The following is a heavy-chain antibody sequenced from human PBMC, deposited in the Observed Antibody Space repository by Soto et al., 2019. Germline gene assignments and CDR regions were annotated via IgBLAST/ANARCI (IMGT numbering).Heavy chain of an antibody. CDR2: IIPIFGTA. CDR1: GGTFSSYA. J-gene: IGHJ6*02. V-gene: IGHV1-69*01. D-gene: IGHD3-10*01. Sequence: QVQLVQSGAEVKKPGSSVKVSCKASGGTFSSYAISWVRQAPGQGLEWMGGIIPIFGTANYAQKFQGRVTITADESTSTAYMELSRLRSEDTAVYYCARDLITMVRGVAVGLNGMDVWGQGTTVTVSS. CDR3: ARDLITMVRGVAVGLNGMDV.